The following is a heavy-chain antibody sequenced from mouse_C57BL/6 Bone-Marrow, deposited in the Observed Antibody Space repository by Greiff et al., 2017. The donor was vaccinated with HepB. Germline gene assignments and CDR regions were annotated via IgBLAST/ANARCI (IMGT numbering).Heavy chain of an antibody. J-gene: IGHJ3*01. D-gene: IGHD2-5*01. V-gene: IGHV1-69*01. CDR1: GYTFTSYW. CDR3: ARGYSNYFPWFAY. Sequence: QVQLQQSGAELVMPGASVKLSCKASGYTFTSYWMHWVKQRPGQGLEWIGEIDPSDSYTNYNQKFKGKSTLTVDKSSSTAYMQLSSLTSEDSAVYYCARGYSNYFPWFAYWGQGTLVTVSA. CDR2: IDPSDSYT.